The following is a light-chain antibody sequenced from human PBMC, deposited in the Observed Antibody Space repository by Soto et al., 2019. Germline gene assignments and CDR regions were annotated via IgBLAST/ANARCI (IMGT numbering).Light chain of an antibody. J-gene: IGKJ2*01. V-gene: IGKV3-20*01. CDR2: GAS. Sequence: EIVLTQSPGTLSLSPGERATLSCRASQSVTSSYLAWYQQKPGQSPRLLIYGASSRATGIPDRFSGSGSGTDFNLTISRLEPEDFAVYYCQQYDTSPYTFGQWTKLEIK. CDR3: QQYDTSPYT. CDR1: QSVTSSY.